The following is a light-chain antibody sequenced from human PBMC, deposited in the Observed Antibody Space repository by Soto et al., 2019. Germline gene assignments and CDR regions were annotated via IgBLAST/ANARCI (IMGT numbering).Light chain of an antibody. V-gene: IGLV8-61*01. J-gene: IGLJ3*02. CDR1: SGSVSTNNY. Sequence: QTVVTQEPSFSVSPGGTITLTCGLSSGSVSTNNYPSWYQQTPGQAPRTLIYNTNTRSSGVPDRFSGSILGNQAALTITGAQADDECDYYCLLYVGSGIHWVFAGGTKVTVL. CDR3: LLYVGSGIHWV. CDR2: NTN.